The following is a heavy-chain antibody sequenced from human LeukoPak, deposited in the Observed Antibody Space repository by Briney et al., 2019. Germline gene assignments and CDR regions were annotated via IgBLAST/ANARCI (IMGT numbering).Heavy chain of an antibody. J-gene: IGHJ4*02. Sequence: GGSLRLSCAASGFTFSSYEMNWVRQAPGKGLEWVSYISSSGTMYYADSVKGRFTISRDNSKNTLYLQMNSLRAEDTAVYYCARRAGGYSHPYDYWGQGILVTVSS. CDR2: ISSSGTM. V-gene: IGHV3-48*03. D-gene: IGHD4-23*01. CDR3: ARRAGGYSHPYDY. CDR1: GFTFSSYE.